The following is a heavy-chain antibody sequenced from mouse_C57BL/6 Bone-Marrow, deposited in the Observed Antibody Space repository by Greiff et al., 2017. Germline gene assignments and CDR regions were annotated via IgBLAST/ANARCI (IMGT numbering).Heavy chain of an antibody. V-gene: IGHV14-2*01. Sequence: VQLQQTGAELVKPGASVKLSCTASGFNIKDYYMHWVKQRTEQGLEWIGRIDPEDGETKYAPKFQGKATITVDTSSNTAYLQLSSLTSEDTAVYYCAAHRWLLLYCDVWGTGTTVTVSS. J-gene: IGHJ1*03. CDR3: AAHRWLLLYCDV. D-gene: IGHD2-3*01. CDR1: GFNIKDYY. CDR2: IDPEDGET.